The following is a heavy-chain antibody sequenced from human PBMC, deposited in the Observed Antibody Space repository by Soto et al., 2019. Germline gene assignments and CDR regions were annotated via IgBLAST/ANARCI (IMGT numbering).Heavy chain of an antibody. Sequence: PGESLKISCAASGFTFSSYGMHWVRQAPGKGLEWVAVIWYDGSNKYYADSVKGRFTISRDNSKNTLYLQMNSLRAEDTAVYYCAKEKISTSCCNWFDPWGQGTLVTAPQ. V-gene: IGHV3-33*06. CDR3: AKEKISTSCCNWFDP. D-gene: IGHD2-2*01. CDR1: GFTFSSYG. CDR2: IWYDGSNK. J-gene: IGHJ5*02.